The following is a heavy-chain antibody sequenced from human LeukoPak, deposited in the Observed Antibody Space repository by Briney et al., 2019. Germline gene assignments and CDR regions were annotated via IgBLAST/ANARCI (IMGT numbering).Heavy chain of an antibody. J-gene: IGHJ4*02. Sequence: AASVKASCKASGGTFSSYTISWVRQAPGQGLEWVGRIIPILGIANYAQKLQGRVTITADKSTSTAYMELSSLRSEDTAVYYCASNSGSYWSGSDYWGQGTLVTVSS. CDR2: IIPILGIA. V-gene: IGHV1-69*02. CDR3: ASNSGSYWSGSDY. CDR1: GGTFSSYT. D-gene: IGHD1-26*01.